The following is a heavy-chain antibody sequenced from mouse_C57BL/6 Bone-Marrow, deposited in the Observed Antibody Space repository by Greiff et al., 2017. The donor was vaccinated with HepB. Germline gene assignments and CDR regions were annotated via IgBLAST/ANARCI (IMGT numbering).Heavy chain of an antibody. V-gene: IGHV5-9*01. Sequence: EVQLVESGGGLVKPGGSLKLSCAASGFTFSSYTMSWVRQTPEKRLEWVATISGGGGNTYYPDSVKGRFTISRDNAKNTLYLQMSSLRSEDTALYYCARPMMGDAMDYWGQGTSVTVSS. CDR1: GFTFSSYT. CDR2: ISGGGGNT. CDR3: ARPMMGDAMDY. D-gene: IGHD2-3*01. J-gene: IGHJ4*01.